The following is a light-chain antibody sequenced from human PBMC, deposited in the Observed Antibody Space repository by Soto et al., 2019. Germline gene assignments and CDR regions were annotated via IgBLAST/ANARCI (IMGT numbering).Light chain of an antibody. CDR2: DVS. Sequence: QSALTQPASVSGSPGQSITISCTGTSSDVGGYNYVSWYQQHPGKAPKLMIYDVSNRPSGVSNRFSGSKSGNTASLTISGLQAEDEADYYCSSYTSSNTLVVFGGGTKMTVL. CDR1: SSDVGGYNY. CDR3: SSYTSSNTLVV. J-gene: IGLJ2*01. V-gene: IGLV2-14*01.